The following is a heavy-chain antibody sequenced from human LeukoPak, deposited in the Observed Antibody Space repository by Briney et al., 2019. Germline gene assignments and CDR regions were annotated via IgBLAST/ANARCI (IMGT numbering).Heavy chain of an antibody. CDR1: GFTFSSYA. J-gene: IGHJ4*02. Sequence: GGSLRLSCAASGFTFSSYAMSWVRQAPGKGLEWVSAISGSGGRTYYADSVKGRFTISRDNSKNTLYLQMNSLRAEDTAVYYCAKDSGDSSGYFTGYFDYWGQGTLVTVSS. D-gene: IGHD3-22*01. CDR2: ISGSGGRT. V-gene: IGHV3-23*01. CDR3: AKDSGDSSGYFTGYFDY.